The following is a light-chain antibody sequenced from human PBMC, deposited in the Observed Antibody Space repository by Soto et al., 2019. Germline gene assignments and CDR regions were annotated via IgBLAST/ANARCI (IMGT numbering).Light chain of an antibody. CDR3: SSYTSSSTPVV. V-gene: IGLV2-14*01. CDR2: DVS. Sequence: QSALTQPASVSGSPGQSITISCTGSSSDVGGYNYVSWYQQHPGKAPKLMIYDVSNRPSGVSKRFSGSKSGNTASLTISGLQAEDEADYYCSSYTSSSTPVVFGGGTKLTV. CDR1: SSDVGGYNY. J-gene: IGLJ2*01.